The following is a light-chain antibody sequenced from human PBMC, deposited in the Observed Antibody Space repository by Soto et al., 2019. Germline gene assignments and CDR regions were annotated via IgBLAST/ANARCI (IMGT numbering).Light chain of an antibody. Sequence: VMTQSPATLPVSSGETAALSCRASQSVSSNLAWYQQKPGQAPRLLIYGASTRATAVPPRFTASGSGTEFTLTISSLQSADFAVYYCQQYDRWPRTFGQGTKVEFK. J-gene: IGKJ1*01. CDR1: QSVSSN. CDR2: GAS. V-gene: IGKV3-15*01. CDR3: QQYDRWPRT.